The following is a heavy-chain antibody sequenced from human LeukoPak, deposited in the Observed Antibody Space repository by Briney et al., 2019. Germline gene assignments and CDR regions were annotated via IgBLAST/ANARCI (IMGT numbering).Heavy chain of an antibody. D-gene: IGHD6-19*01. CDR2: IGTAGDT. Sequence: PGGSLRLSCAASGFTFSSYDMHWVRQAPGKGLEWVSAIGTAGDTYYPGSVKGRFTISRDNSKNTLYLQMNSLRAEDTAVYYCAKDPWLSHAFDIWGQGTMVTVSS. J-gene: IGHJ3*02. CDR1: GFTFSSYD. CDR3: AKDPWLSHAFDI. V-gene: IGHV3-13*01.